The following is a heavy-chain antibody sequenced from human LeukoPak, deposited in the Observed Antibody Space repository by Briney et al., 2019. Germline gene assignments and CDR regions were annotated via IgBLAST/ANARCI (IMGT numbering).Heavy chain of an antibody. CDR1: GFTFSSYW. J-gene: IGHJ4*02. CDR3: ASSTGGPEYSSSYGLFGYYFDY. Sequence: AGGSLRLSCAASGFTFSSYWMSWVRQAPGKGLEWVANIKQDGSEKYYVDSVKGRFTISRDNAKNSLYLQMNSLRAEDTAVYYCASSTGGPEYSSSYGLFGYYFDYWGRGTLVTVSS. D-gene: IGHD6-6*01. V-gene: IGHV3-7*01. CDR2: IKQDGSEK.